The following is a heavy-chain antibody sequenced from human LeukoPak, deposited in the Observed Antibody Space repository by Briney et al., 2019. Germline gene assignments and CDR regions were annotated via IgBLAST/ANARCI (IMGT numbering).Heavy chain of an antibody. CDR1: GYSISSGYY. Sequence: SETLSLTCTVSGYSISSGYYWGWIRQPPGKGLEWIGSIYHSGSTYYNPSLKSRVTISVDTSKNQFSLKLSSVTAADTAVYYCARGGQLELLYYFDYWGQGTLVTVSS. CDR3: ARGGQLELLYYFDY. J-gene: IGHJ4*02. CDR2: IYHSGST. V-gene: IGHV4-38-2*02. D-gene: IGHD1-7*01.